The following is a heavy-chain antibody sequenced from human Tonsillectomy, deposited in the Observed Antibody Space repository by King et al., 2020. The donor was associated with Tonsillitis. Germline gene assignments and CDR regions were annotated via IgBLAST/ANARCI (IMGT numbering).Heavy chain of an antibody. CDR2: ISDSGGST. CDR1: GFTFSSYA. D-gene: IGHD3-3*01. CDR3: AKGNAIFGVVSDFDY. J-gene: IGHJ4*02. Sequence: VQLVESGGGLVQPGGSLRLSCAASGFTFSSYAMSWVRQAPGKGLEWVSGISDSGGSTYYADSVKGRFTISRAKNTRYLQINSLRAEDTAVYYCAKGNAIFGVVSDFDYWGQGTLVTVSS. V-gene: IGHV3-23*04.